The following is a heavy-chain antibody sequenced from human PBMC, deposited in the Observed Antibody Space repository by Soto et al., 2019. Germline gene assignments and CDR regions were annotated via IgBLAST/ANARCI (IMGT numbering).Heavy chain of an antibody. CDR1: GFTVSSNY. D-gene: IGHD2-21*02. Sequence: GGSLRLSCAASGFTVSSNYMSWVRQAPGKGLEWVSVIYSGGSTYYADSVKGRFTISRDNSKNTLYLQMNSLRAEDTAVHYCARDRGVTVNDAFDIWGQGTMVTVSS. J-gene: IGHJ3*02. CDR2: IYSGGST. CDR3: ARDRGVTVNDAFDI. V-gene: IGHV3-66*01.